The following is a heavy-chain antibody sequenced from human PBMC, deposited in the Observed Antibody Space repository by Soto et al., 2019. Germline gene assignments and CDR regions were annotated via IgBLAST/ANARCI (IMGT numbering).Heavy chain of an antibody. Sequence: SETLSLTCTVSGGSISSGDYYWTWIRQYPGKGLEWIGYIYYSGTTYYNPSLKSRLTIFVDTSKNLFSLNLRSVTAADTAVYYCARVSATLTYRFDPWGQGTRVTVSS. CDR1: GGSISSGDYY. D-gene: IGHD4-17*01. V-gene: IGHV4-31*03. CDR2: IYYSGTT. CDR3: ARVSATLTYRFDP. J-gene: IGHJ5*02.